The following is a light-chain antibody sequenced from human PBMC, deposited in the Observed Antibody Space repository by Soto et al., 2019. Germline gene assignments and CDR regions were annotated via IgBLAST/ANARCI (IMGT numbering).Light chain of an antibody. J-gene: IGKJ2*01. CDR3: ELRSTLMYT. V-gene: IGKV3D-11*01. CDR1: EGVSAY. Sequence: DIVLTQTPATLSLSPGERATFSCRASEGVSAYLNWYQHKPGQPPRLLIYDTSKRATGIPDRFSGSRSRTDFTLAINCRESEDFAIYYCELRSTLMYTVGQGTKLEIK. CDR2: DTS.